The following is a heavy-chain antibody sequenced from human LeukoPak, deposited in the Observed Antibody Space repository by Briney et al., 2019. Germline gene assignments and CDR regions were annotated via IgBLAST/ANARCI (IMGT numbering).Heavy chain of an antibody. CDR1: GFTFSSYA. Sequence: GGSLRLSCAASGFTFSSYAMHWVRQAPGKGLEWVAVISYDGINKYYADSVKGRFTTSRDNSKNTLYLRMNSLRAEDTAVYYCARDSVEVRGVIIPYYFDYWGQGTLVTVSS. V-gene: IGHV3-30-3*01. J-gene: IGHJ4*02. D-gene: IGHD3-10*01. CDR3: ARDSVEVRGVIIPYYFDY. CDR2: ISYDGINK.